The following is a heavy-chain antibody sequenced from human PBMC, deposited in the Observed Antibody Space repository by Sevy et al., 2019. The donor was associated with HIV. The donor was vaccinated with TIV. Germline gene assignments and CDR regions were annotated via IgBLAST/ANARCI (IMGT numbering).Heavy chain of an antibody. CDR2: MKEDGSER. V-gene: IGHV3-7*01. J-gene: IGHJ4*02. CDR3: VREGVGGYSYSLDC. D-gene: IGHD5-18*01. CDR1: GFTFSNYW. Sequence: GGSLRLSCAASGFTFSNYWMSWVRQAPGKGLEWVATMKEDGSERNCVDSVKGRFTISRDNAKNSLYLQMNSLRAEDTAVYYCVREGVGGYSYSLDCWGQGTLVTVSS.